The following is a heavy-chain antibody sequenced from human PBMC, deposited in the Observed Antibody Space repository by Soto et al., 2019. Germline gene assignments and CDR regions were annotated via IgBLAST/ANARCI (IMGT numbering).Heavy chain of an antibody. V-gene: IGHV4-31*03. J-gene: IGHJ5*02. Sequence: PSETLSLTCTVSGGSISSGGYYWSWIRQHPGKGLEWIGYIYYSGSTYYNPSLKSRVTISVDTSKNQFSLKLSSVTAADTAVYYCARVKGKYSSSWSWGQGTLVTVSS. CDR1: GGSISSGGYY. D-gene: IGHD6-6*01. CDR3: ARVKGKYSSSWS. CDR2: IYYSGST.